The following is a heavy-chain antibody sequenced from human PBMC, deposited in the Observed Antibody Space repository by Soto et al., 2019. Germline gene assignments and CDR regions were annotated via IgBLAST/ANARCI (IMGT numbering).Heavy chain of an antibody. J-gene: IGHJ6*02. V-gene: IGHV3-23*01. CDR1: GFTFRNNV. Sequence: EVQLLESGGGLAQPGGSLRLSCAASGFTFRNNVLSWVRQAPGKGLDWVSGITGSGRDTYYADSVKGRFTISRDNSKNSLYLQMNSLRAEDTAVYYCAGNVYSYYGMDVWGQGTTVTVSS. CDR3: AGNVYSYYGMDV. CDR2: ITGSGRDT. D-gene: IGHD1-1*01.